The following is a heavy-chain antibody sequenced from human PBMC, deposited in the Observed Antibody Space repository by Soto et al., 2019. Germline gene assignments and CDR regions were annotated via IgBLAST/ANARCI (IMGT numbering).Heavy chain of an antibody. CDR1: GGTFSSYA. D-gene: IGHD3-22*01. J-gene: IGHJ6*02. V-gene: IGHV1-69*06. Sequence: SVKVSCKASGGTFSSYAISWVRQAPGQGLEWMGGIIPIFGTANYAQKFQGRVSITADKSTSTAYMELSSLRSEDTAVYYCARGGRGYYYDSSGYFHRYYYYYYGMDVWGQGTTVTVSS. CDR3: ARGGRGYYYDSSGYFHRYYYYYYGMDV. CDR2: IIPIFGTA.